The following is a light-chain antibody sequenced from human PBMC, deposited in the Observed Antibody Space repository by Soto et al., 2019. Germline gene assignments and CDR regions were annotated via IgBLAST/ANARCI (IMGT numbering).Light chain of an antibody. CDR2: GAS. V-gene: IGKV3-15*01. Sequence: EIVMTQSPATLSVSPGERATLSCRASQSVSNNLAWYQKKPGQAPRLLIYGASTRATGIPARFSGSGSGTEFTLSISSLQSEDFALYHCQQNNNWWTVGQGTSGAI. J-gene: IGKJ1*01. CDR3: QQNNNWWT. CDR1: QSVSNN.